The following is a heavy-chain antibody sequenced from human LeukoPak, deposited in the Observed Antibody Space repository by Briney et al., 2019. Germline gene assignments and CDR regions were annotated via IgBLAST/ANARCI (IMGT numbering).Heavy chain of an antibody. D-gene: IGHD2-2*01. CDR2: INHSGST. CDR3: ASIPGSSTSWFHFDN. J-gene: IGHJ4*02. V-gene: IGHV4-34*01. Sequence: SETLSLTCAVYGGSFSGYYWSWLRQPPGKGLEWIGEINHSGSTNYNPSLKSRVTISVDTSKNQFSLKLSSVTAADTAVYYCASIPGSSTSWFHFDNWGQGTLVTVSS. CDR1: GGSFSGYY.